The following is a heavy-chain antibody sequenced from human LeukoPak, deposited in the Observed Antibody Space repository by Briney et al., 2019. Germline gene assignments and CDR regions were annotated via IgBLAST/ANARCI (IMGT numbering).Heavy chain of an antibody. V-gene: IGHV3-9*03. CDR2: ISWNSGSI. D-gene: IGHD5-24*01. Sequence: GRSLRLSCAASGFTFDDYAMHWVRQALGKGLEWVSGISWNSGSIGYADSVKGLFTISRDNAKNSLYLQMNSLRAEDMALYYCARSVEMATRIDYWGQGTLVTVSS. CDR3: ARSVEMATRIDY. J-gene: IGHJ4*02. CDR1: GFTFDDYA.